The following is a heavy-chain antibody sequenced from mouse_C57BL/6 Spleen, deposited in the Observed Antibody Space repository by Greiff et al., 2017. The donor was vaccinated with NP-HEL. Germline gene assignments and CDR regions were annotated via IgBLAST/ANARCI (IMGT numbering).Heavy chain of an antibody. CDR3: ARGDYGSSYVGWFAY. Sequence: VQLQQPGTELVKPGASVKLSCKASGYTFPSYWMHRVKQRPGQGLEWVGNIYPSNGGTNYNEKFKSKATLTVDKSSSTAYMQLSSLTSEDSAVYYCARGDYGSSYVGWFAYWGQGTLVTVSA. J-gene: IGHJ3*01. D-gene: IGHD1-1*01. CDR1: GYTFPSYW. V-gene: IGHV1-53*01. CDR2: IYPSNGGT.